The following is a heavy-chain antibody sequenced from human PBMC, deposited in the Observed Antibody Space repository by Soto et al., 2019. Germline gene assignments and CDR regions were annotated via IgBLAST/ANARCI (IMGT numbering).Heavy chain of an antibody. V-gene: IGHV3-48*01. D-gene: IGHD3-10*01. Sequence: PGGSLRLSCAASGFTFSSYSMNWVRQAPGKGLEWVSYISSSSSTIYYADSVKGRFTISRDNAKNSLYLQMNSLRAEDTAVYYCARPKVYRRVTFVTALDISAQGTMVTISS. CDR3: ARPKVYRRVTFVTALDI. CDR2: ISSSSSTI. CDR1: GFTFSSYS. J-gene: IGHJ3*02.